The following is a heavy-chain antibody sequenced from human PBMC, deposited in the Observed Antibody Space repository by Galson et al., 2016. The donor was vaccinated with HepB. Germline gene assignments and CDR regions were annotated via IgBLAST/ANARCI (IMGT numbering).Heavy chain of an antibody. CDR2: IKSKTDGRTT. V-gene: IGHV3-15*01. CDR3: TKDETTFNGMDV. J-gene: IGHJ6*02. CDR1: GFTFSVAW. D-gene: IGHD1-1*01. Sequence: SLRLSCAASGFTFSVAWMSWVRQAPGKGLEWVGRIKSKTDGRTTDYAAPVKGRFTISRDDSKNTLFLQMNSLKTEDTAVYYCTKDETTFNGMDVWGQGTTVTVSS.